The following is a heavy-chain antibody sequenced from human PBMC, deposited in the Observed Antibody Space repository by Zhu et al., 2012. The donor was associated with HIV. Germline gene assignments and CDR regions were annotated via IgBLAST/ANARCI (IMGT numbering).Heavy chain of an antibody. CDR1: GYSINTATY. CDR2: IYRTGDT. Sequence: QVQLQGSGPGLVKPSETLSLTCDVSGYSINTATYWGWIRQPPGKGLEWIANIYRTGDTYYNPSLKSRSTISLDMSRNLFSLTLKSVTAADTAMYYCAETTDDNFHASFDIWDQGTLITVSS. CDR3: AETTDDNFHASFDI. D-gene: IGHD5-24*01. J-gene: IGHJ3*02. V-gene: IGHV4-38-2*01.